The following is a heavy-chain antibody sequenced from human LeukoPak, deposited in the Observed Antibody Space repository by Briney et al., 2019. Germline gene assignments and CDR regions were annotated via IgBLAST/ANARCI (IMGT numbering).Heavy chain of an antibody. J-gene: IGHJ4*02. D-gene: IGHD3-9*01. CDR2: INPFAGDT. CDR1: GYTFTSYY. Sequence: GASVKVSCKAPGYTFTSYYMHWVRQAPGQGLEWMGIINPFAGDTNYAQKFQGRVTMTRDTSTSTVSMELSSLRSEDTALYYCARSDLLTGSPLFYWGQGTLVTVSS. CDR3: ARSDLLTGSPLFY. V-gene: IGHV1-46*01.